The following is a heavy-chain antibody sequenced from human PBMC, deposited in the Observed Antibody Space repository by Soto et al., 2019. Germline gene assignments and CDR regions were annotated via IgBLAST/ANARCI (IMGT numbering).Heavy chain of an antibody. CDR2: IDPKNGGT. V-gene: IGHV1-2*02. Sequence: LAKVSFKASWYSIKAYYIHWVRQAPGQGLEWMGWIDPKNGGTVSAQKFQGRLTMTRDTSISTVYMDLSGLTSDDTALYYCGRDDYGIFPCWGQGSLVTVSS. J-gene: IGHJ4*02. D-gene: IGHD3-10*01. CDR3: GRDDYGIFPC. CDR1: WYSIKAYY.